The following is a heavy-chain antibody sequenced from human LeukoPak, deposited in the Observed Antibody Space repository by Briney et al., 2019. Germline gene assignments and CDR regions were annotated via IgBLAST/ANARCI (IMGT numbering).Heavy chain of an antibody. J-gene: IGHJ6*02. CDR3: ARDKATYATMVRGPYGMDV. Sequence: SETLSLTCTVSGGSISSYYWSWIRQPPGKGLEWIGYIYYSGSTNYNPSLKGRVTISVDTSKNQFSLKLSSVTAADTAVYYCARDKATYATMVRGPYGMDVWGQGTTVTVSS. CDR2: IYYSGST. CDR1: GGSISSYY. D-gene: IGHD3-10*01. V-gene: IGHV4-59*01.